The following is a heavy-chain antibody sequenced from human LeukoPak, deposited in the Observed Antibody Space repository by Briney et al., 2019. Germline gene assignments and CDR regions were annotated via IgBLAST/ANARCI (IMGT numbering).Heavy chain of an antibody. V-gene: IGHV4-4*07. D-gene: IGHD6-19*01. CDR3: ARGPYSGGWYGFDY. J-gene: IGHJ4*02. CDR1: GGSISSYY. CDR2: IHTSGST. Sequence: PSETLSLTCTVSGGSISSYYWSWIRQPAGKGLEWIGCIHTSGSTNFNPSLQSRVTISVDKSKNQFSLKLNSVTAADTAVYYCARGPYSGGWYGFDYWGQGTLVTVSS.